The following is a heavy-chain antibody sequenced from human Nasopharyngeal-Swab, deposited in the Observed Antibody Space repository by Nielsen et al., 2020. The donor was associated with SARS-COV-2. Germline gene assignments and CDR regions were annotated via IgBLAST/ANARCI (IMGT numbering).Heavy chain of an antibody. J-gene: IGHJ6*02. Sequence: WIRQPPGKGLEWVSYISSSGSTIYYADSVKGRFTISRDNAKNSLYLQMNSLRAEDTAVYYCAREGRFLDYYHYYGMDVWGQGTTVTVSS. D-gene: IGHD3-3*01. CDR3: AREGRFLDYYHYYGMDV. CDR2: ISSSGSTI. V-gene: IGHV3-11*04.